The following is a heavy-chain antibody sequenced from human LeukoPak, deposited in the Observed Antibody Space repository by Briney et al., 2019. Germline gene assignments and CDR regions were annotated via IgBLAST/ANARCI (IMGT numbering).Heavy chain of an antibody. D-gene: IGHD3-3*01. V-gene: IGHV4-34*01. CDR3: ARPYDFWSGYYFDY. J-gene: IGHJ4*02. CDR1: GGSFSGYS. Sequence: SETLSLTCAVYGGSFSGYSWNWIRQPPVKGLEWIGEINHSGGTNYNPSLKSRVTISVDTSKNQFSLKLSSVTAADTAVYYCARPYDFWSGYYFDYWGQGTLVTVSS. CDR2: INHSGGT.